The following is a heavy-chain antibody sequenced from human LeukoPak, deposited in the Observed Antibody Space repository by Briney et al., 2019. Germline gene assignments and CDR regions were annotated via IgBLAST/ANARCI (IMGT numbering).Heavy chain of an antibody. V-gene: IGHV1-69*06. CDR1: GGTFSSYA. CDR3: ATDNSGSYYFDY. D-gene: IGHD1-26*01. J-gene: IGHJ4*02. CDR2: IIPIFGTA. Sequence: SVKVSCKASGGTFSSYAISWVRQAPGQGLEWMGGIIPIFGTANYAQKFQGRVTMTEDTSTDTAYMELSSLRSEDTAVYYCATDNSGSYYFDYWGQGTLVTVSS.